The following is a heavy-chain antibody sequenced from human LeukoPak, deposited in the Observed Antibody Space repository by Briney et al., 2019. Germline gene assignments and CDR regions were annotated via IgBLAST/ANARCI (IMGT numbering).Heavy chain of an antibody. D-gene: IGHD2-2*01. CDR1: GVSISSGDYY. CDR3: AGVVPAADDAFDI. J-gene: IGHJ3*02. V-gene: IGHV4-30-4*01. CDR2: IYYSGST. Sequence: SQTLSLTCTVFGVSISSGDYYWSWIRQPPGKGLEWIGYIYYSGSTYYNPSLKSRITISVDTSKNQFSLKLSSVTAADTAVYYCAGVVPAADDAFDIWGQGTMVTVSS.